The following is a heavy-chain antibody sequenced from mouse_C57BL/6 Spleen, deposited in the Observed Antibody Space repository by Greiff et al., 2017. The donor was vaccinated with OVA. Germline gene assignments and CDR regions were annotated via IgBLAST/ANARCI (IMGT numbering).Heavy chain of an antibody. CDR2: IDPSDSYT. CDR3: ARGGWDVGAMDY. J-gene: IGHJ4*01. D-gene: IGHD4-1*01. V-gene: IGHV1-69*01. CDR1: GYTFTSYW. Sequence: VQLQQPGAELVMPGASVKLSCKASGYTFTSYWMHWVKQRPGQGLEWIGEIDPSDSYTNYNQKFKGKSTLTVDKSSSTAYMQLSSLTSEDSAVYYCARGGWDVGAMDYWGQGTSVTVSS.